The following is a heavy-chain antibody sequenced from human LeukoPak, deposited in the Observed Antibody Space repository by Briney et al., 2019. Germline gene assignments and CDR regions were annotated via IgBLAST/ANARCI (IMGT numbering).Heavy chain of an antibody. V-gene: IGHV4-34*01. CDR2: INHSGST. J-gene: IGHJ4*02. CDR1: GGSFSGYY. CDR3: ARGTTYGYVWGSYRSTDFDY. D-gene: IGHD3-16*02. Sequence: SETLSLTCAVYGGSFSGYYWSWIRQPPGKGLEWIGEINHSGSTNYNPSLKSRVTISVDTSKNQFSLKLSSVTAADTAVYYCARGTTYGYVWGSYRSTDFDYWGQGTLVTVSS.